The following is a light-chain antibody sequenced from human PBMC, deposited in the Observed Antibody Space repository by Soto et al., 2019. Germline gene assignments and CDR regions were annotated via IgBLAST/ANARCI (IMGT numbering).Light chain of an antibody. V-gene: IGKV2-28*01. CDR2: LSS. CDR1: QSLLHSNGYNY. Sequence: EIVVTQSPLSLPVTTGEPSSISCMSSQSLLHSNGYNYLDCYLQKPGQSTQLLIYLSSNLASGVSDRFSGSGSGKYFTMRISRVEAEDVGLYYCIQALQAPLTFGQAPKVDIK. J-gene: IGKJ1*01. CDR3: IQALQAPLT.